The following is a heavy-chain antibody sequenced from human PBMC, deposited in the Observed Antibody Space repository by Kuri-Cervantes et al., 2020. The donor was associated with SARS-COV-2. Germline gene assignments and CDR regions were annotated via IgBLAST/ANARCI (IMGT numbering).Heavy chain of an antibody. CDR1: GFTFSSYA. J-gene: IGHJ5*01. CDR3: ARETYYDSSSYYQPEFINWFDS. V-gene: IGHV3-23*01. D-gene: IGHD3-22*01. Sequence: GESLKISCAASGFTFSSYAMSWVRQAPGKGLEWVSAISGSGGSTYYADSVKGRFTISRDNAKNTLFLQINSLRAEDTAVYYCARETYYDSSSYYQPEFINWFDSWGQGTLVTVSS. CDR2: ISGSGGST.